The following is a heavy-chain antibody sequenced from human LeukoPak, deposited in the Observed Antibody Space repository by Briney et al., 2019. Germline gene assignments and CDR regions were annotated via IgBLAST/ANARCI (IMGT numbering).Heavy chain of an antibody. Sequence: ASVKVSCKASGYTFTSYGISWVRQAPGQGLEWMGWISAYNGNTNYAQKLQGRVTMTTDTSTSTAYTELRSLRSDDTAVYYCARDCSSTSCYGSYWGQGTLVTVSS. CDR3: ARDCSSTSCYGSY. V-gene: IGHV1-18*01. J-gene: IGHJ4*02. D-gene: IGHD2-2*01. CDR2: ISAYNGNT. CDR1: GYTFTSYG.